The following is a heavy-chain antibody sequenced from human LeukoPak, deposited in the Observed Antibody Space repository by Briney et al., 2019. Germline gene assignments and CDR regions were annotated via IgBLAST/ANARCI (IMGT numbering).Heavy chain of an antibody. V-gene: IGHV3-7*01. CDR3: ARNLTPTGSGFDY. D-gene: IGHD2-15*01. J-gene: IGHJ4*02. Sequence: GGSLRLSCVVSGFTFSSYWMSWVRQAPGKGLEWVANIKQDGTEKYYVDSVKGRFTISRDNAKNSLYLQMNSLRAEDTAVYYCARNLTPTGSGFDYWGQGTLVTVSS. CDR2: IKQDGTEK. CDR1: GFTFSSYW.